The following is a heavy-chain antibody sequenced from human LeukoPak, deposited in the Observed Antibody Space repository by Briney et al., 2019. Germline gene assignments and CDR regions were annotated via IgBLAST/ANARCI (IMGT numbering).Heavy chain of an antibody. CDR1: GFTFSSYW. V-gene: IGHV3-15*01. J-gene: IGHJ3*02. D-gene: IGHD3-16*01. CDR3: ITDPGEWQPI. CDR2: IKSKTDGETM. Sequence: PGGSLRLSCAASGFTFSSYWMSWVRQAPGKGLEWVGRIKSKTDGETMDYAAPVKGRFIISREDSIHTLYLQMNRLNVEDTAVYYCITDPGEWQPIWGQGTMVTVS.